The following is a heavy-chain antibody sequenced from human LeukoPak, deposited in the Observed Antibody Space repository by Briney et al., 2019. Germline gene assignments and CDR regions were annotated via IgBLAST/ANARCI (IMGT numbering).Heavy chain of an antibody. Sequence: GGSLRLSCAAPGFTFSSYEMNWVRQAPGKGLEWVANIKQDGSEKYYVDSVKGRFTISRDNAKNSLYLQMNSLRAEDTAVYYCARGPTYYDFWSGYYHFDYWGQGTLVTVSS. CDR3: ARGPTYYDFWSGYYHFDY. CDR2: IKQDGSEK. D-gene: IGHD3-3*01. J-gene: IGHJ4*02. V-gene: IGHV3-7*01. CDR1: GFTFSSYE.